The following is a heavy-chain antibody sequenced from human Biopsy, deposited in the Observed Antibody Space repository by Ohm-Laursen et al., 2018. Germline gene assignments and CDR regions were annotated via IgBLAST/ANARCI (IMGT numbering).Heavy chain of an antibody. CDR2: ISETSSHI. CDR1: GFPFTGFS. V-gene: IGHV3-21*01. Sequence: SLRLSCTASGFPFTGFSMDWVRQAPGKGLEWISHISETSSHIYDADSVRGRFTVARDIAKNSLYLQLNSLRVEDTAVYYCARDSSRRAREGGMDVWGQGTTVTVSS. CDR3: ARDSSRRAREGGMDV. D-gene: IGHD6-6*01. J-gene: IGHJ6*02.